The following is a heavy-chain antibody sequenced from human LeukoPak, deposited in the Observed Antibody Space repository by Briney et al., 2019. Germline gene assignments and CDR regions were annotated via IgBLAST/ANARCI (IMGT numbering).Heavy chain of an antibody. CDR3: ARDYYDFWSGYQRGDY. V-gene: IGHV3-7*01. CDR2: IMQDGSEK. J-gene: IGHJ4*02. D-gene: IGHD3-3*01. CDR1: GFTFSSYW. Sequence: PGGSLRLSCAASGFTFSSYWMSWVRQAPGKGLEWVANIMQDGSEKYYVDSVKGRFTISRDNAKNSLYLQMNSLRAEDTAVYYCARDYYDFWSGYQRGDYWGQGTLVTVSS.